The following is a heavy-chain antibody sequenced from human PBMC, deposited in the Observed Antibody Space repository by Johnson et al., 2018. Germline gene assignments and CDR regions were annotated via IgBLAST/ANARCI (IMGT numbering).Heavy chain of an antibody. J-gene: IGHJ4*02. CDR3: ARDHGYGDSIGALGY. V-gene: IGHV3-23*01. CDR1: GFTFNNYA. D-gene: IGHD4-17*01. CDR2: ISDSGGST. Sequence: VQLQESGGGLVQPGGSLRLSCAASGFTFNNYAMSWVRQAPGKGLEWVSGISDSGGSTYYADSVKGRFTISRDNSKNTLYLQMNSLRPEDTALYYCARDHGYGDSIGALGYWGQGTLVTVSS.